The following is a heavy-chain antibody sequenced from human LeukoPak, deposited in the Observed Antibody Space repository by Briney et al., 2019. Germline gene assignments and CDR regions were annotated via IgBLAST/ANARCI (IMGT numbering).Heavy chain of an antibody. J-gene: IGHJ4*02. Sequence: GGSLRLSCAASGFTFSSYAMSWVRQAPGKGLEWVSAITGSGGSTYYADSVKGRFTISRDNSENTLYLQMNSLRAEDTAVYYCAKSRAGYYNFDFWGQGTLVTVSS. V-gene: IGHV3-23*01. CDR2: ITGSGGST. CDR1: GFTFSSYA. CDR3: AKSRAGYYNFDF. D-gene: IGHD2-15*01.